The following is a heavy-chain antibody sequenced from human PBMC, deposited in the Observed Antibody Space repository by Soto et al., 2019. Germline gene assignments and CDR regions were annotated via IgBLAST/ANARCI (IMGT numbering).Heavy chain of an antibody. J-gene: IGHJ6*02. Sequence: VGSLRLSCEPSGFNFGAYAMSWVRQAPGKGLEWVSGISGSSSGTYYTDSVKGRFTISRDNSKNTVYLQMNSLRGEDTAVYYCAKDRSENFWVYYYAMDVWGQGTAVTVSS. CDR1: GFNFGAYA. CDR3: AKDRSENFWVYYYAMDV. D-gene: IGHD6-19*01. CDR2: ISGSSSGT. V-gene: IGHV3-23*01.